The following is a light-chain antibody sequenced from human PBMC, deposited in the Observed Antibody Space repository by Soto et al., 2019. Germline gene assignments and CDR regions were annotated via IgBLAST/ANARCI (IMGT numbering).Light chain of an antibody. V-gene: IGLV1-47*02. J-gene: IGLJ3*02. CDR2: TNN. Sequence: QLVLTQPPSASGTPGQRVTISCSGSSSNFGSNYVYWYQQLPGTAPKLLIYTNNQRPSGVPDRFSGSKSGTSASLAISGLRSEDEADYYCAAWDDSLSGPVFGGGTKLTVL. CDR1: SSNFGSNY. CDR3: AAWDDSLSGPV.